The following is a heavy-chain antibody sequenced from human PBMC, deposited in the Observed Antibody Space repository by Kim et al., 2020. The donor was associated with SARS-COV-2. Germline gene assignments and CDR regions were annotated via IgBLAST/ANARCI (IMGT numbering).Heavy chain of an antibody. CDR2: IKSKADGETI. CDR1: GFIFSNAW. D-gene: IGHD2-8*01. V-gene: IGHV3-15*01. Sequence: GGSLRHSCAASGFIFSNAWMNWVRQAPGKGLEWLGRIKSKADGETIDYAAPVKGRFTISRDDSTNTVSLQMNNLKTEDTGVYYCADYWPNVDYWGQGTLV. J-gene: IGHJ4*02. CDR3: ADYWPNVDY.